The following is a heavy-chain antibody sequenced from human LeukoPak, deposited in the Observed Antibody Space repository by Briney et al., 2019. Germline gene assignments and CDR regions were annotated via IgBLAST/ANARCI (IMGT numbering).Heavy chain of an antibody. D-gene: IGHD2-15*01. V-gene: IGHV3-64*04. J-gene: IGHJ4*02. Sequence: GGSLRLSCSGSGFTLSSYAMHWVRQAPGKGLEFVSAISTNGDDTYYADSVKGRFTISRDNSKNTLYLQMNSLRAEDTAVYYCAKQLGYCSDGSCYFPYWGQGTLVTVSS. CDR3: AKQLGYCSDGSCYFPY. CDR2: ISTNGDDT. CDR1: GFTLSSYA.